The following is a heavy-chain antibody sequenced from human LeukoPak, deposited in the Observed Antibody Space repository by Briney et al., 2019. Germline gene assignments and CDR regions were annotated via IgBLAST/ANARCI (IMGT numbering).Heavy chain of an antibody. Sequence: SETLSLTCTVSGGSISSSSYYWGWIRQPPGKGLEWIGSIYYSGSTYYNPSLKSRVTISVDTSKNQFSLKLSSVTAADTAVYYCARVRYSGYPRGHNYYGMDVWGQGTTVTVSS. CDR1: GGSISSSSYY. V-gene: IGHV4-39*07. CDR3: ARVRYSGYPRGHNYYGMDV. D-gene: IGHD5-12*01. CDR2: IYYSGST. J-gene: IGHJ6*02.